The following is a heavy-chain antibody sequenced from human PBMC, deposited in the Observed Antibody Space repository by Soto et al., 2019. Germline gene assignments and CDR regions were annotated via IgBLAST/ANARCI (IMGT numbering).Heavy chain of an antibody. CDR2: ITHRGTA. CDR1: GGSFSDYY. CDR3: ARGNWVQLATRYGMDV. Sequence: QVQLHQWGAGLLKPSETLSLTCAVYGGSFSDYYWTWIRQPPGKGLEWIGEITHRGTANYNPSLRSRVTMSVDTSKNQFSLNLSSVTAADTAVYYCARGNWVQLATRYGMDVWGQGTTVNVPS. V-gene: IGHV4-34*01. J-gene: IGHJ6*02. D-gene: IGHD6-13*01.